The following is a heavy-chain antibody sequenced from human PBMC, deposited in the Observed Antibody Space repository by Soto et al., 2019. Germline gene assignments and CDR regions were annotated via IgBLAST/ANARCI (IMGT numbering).Heavy chain of an antibody. Sequence: QVQLVESGGGVVQPGRSLRLSCAASGFTFSSYGMHWVRQAPGKGLEWVALISYDGSNPDYADSVKGRFTISRDNSKNTLYLQMNSLRAEDTAVYYCAKDRRCSGGNCYYDALDIWGQGTMVTVSS. CDR3: AKDRRCSGGNCYYDALDI. J-gene: IGHJ3*02. CDR1: GFTFSSYG. CDR2: ISYDGSNP. D-gene: IGHD2-15*01. V-gene: IGHV3-30*18.